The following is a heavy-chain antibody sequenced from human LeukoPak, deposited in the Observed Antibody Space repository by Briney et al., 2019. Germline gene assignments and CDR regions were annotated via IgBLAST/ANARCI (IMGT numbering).Heavy chain of an antibody. V-gene: IGHV4-39*07. CDR1: GGSISSSSYY. CDR3: ARRKAATYYYGMDV. Sequence: SETLSLTCTVSGGSISSSSYYWGWIRQPPGKGLEWIGSIYYSGSTYYNPSLKSRVTISVDTSKNQFSLKLSSVTAADTAVYYCARRKAATYYYGMDVWGQGTTVTVSS. D-gene: IGHD2-15*01. CDR2: IYYSGST. J-gene: IGHJ6*02.